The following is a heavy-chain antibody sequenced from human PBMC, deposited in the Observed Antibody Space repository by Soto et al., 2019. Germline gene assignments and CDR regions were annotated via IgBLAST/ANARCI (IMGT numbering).Heavy chain of an antibody. D-gene: IGHD6-13*01. Sequence: PGGSLRLSCAASGFTFSSYGMHWVRQAPGKGLEWVAVIWYDGSNKYYADSVKGRFTISRDNSKNTLYLQMNSLRAEDTAVYYCARGSSSWYEWGIDISWGQGTLVTVSS. J-gene: IGHJ5*02. V-gene: IGHV3-33*01. CDR2: IWYDGSNK. CDR3: ARGSSSWYEWGIDIS. CDR1: GFTFSSYG.